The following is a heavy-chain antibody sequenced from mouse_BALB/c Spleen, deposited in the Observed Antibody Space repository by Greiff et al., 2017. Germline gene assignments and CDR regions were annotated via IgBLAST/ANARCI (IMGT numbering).Heavy chain of an antibody. CDR2: IYPSDSYT. J-gene: IGHJ4*01. Sequence: QVQLQQPGAELVRPGASVKLSCKASGYTFTSYWINWVKQRPGQGLEWIGNIYPSDSYTNYNQKFKDKATLTVDKSSSTAYMQLSSPTSEDSAVYYCTRSLLYYAMDYWGQGTSVTVSS. CDR1: GYTFTSYW. CDR3: TRSLLYYAMDY. D-gene: IGHD2-1*01. V-gene: IGHV1-69*02.